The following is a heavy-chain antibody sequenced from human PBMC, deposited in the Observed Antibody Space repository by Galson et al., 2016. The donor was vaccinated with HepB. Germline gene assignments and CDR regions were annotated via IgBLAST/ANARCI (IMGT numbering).Heavy chain of an antibody. CDR3: ARDGWMSYYGSGKYYEYNSHYHYGIDV. CDR1: GGTFGNYA. D-gene: IGHD3-10*01. Sequence: SVKVSCKASGGTFGNYAISWVRQAPGQGLEWMGGFFPIFGSANYAQKFQGRVTITADESTSTAYMGLSSLRPEDTAVYYCARDGWMSYYGSGKYYEYNSHYHYGIDVWGQGTTVTVS. CDR2: FFPIFGSA. V-gene: IGHV1-69*13. J-gene: IGHJ6*02.